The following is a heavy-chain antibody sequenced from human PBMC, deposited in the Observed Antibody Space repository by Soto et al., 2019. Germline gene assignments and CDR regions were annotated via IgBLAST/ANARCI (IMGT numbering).Heavy chain of an antibody. D-gene: IGHD4-17*01. Sequence: SETLSLTCTVSGGSISSYYWSWIRQPPGKGLEWIGYIYYSGSTNYNPSLKSRVTISVDTSKNQFSLKLSSVTAADTAVYYCARAYYGDHFDYWGQGTLVTVSS. CDR1: GGSISSYY. CDR3: ARAYYGDHFDY. CDR2: IYYSGST. V-gene: IGHV4-59*01. J-gene: IGHJ4*02.